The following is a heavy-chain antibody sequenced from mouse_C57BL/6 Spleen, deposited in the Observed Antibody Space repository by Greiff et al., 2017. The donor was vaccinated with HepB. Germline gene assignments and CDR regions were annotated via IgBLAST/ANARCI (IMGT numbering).Heavy chain of an antibody. CDR1: GYTFTSYW. V-gene: IGHV1-55*01. CDR2: IYPGSGST. D-gene: IGHD2-4*01. J-gene: IGHJ3*01. Sequence: QVQLQQSGAELVKPGASVKMSCKASGYTFTSYWITWVKQRPGQGLEWIGDIYPGSGSTNYNEKFKSKATLTVDTSSSTAYMQLSSLTSEDSAVYYCAKFYYDYDRGFAYWGQGTLVTVSA. CDR3: AKFYYDYDRGFAY.